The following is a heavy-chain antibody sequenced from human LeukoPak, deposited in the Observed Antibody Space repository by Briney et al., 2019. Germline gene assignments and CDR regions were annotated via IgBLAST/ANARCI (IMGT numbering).Heavy chain of an antibody. CDR1: RYTFTSYD. Sequence: ASVKVSCKASRYTFTSYDINWVRQATGQGLEWMGWMNPNSGNTGYAQKFQGRVTITRNTSISTAYMELSSLRSEDTAVYYCARELNYDFWSGYSTPGFDPWGQGTLVTVSS. V-gene: IGHV1-8*03. CDR3: ARELNYDFWSGYSTPGFDP. J-gene: IGHJ5*02. D-gene: IGHD3-3*01. CDR2: MNPNSGNT.